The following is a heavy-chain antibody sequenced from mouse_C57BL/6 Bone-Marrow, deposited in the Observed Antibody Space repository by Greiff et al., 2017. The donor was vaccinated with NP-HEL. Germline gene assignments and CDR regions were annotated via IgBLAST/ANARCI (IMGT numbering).Heavy chain of an antibody. CDR2: IDPSDSYT. D-gene: IGHD2-2*01. Sequence: VQLQQPGAELVMPGASVKLSCKASGYTFTSYWMHWVKQRPGQGLEWIGEIDPSDSYTNYNQKFKGKSTLTVDKSSSTAYMQLSSLTSEDSAVYYCARYGYGRGAMDYWGQGTSVTVSS. J-gene: IGHJ4*01. CDR3: ARYGYGRGAMDY. V-gene: IGHV1-69*01. CDR1: GYTFTSYW.